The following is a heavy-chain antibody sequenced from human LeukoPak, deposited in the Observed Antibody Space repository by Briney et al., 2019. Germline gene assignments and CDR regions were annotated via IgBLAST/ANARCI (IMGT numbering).Heavy chain of an antibody. CDR2: MHSGGST. Sequence: GSLLLSCAASGFIVSNSYMNWVRQPPGKGLEWVSLMHSGGSTYYSDSVKVRFTISRDNAKNTLYLQMYSLRAEDTAVYYCARDRPYSTSWYSFDSWGQGTLVTVSS. CDR1: GFIVSNSY. J-gene: IGHJ4*02. V-gene: IGHV3-53*01. CDR3: ARDRPYSTSWYSFDS. D-gene: IGHD6-13*01.